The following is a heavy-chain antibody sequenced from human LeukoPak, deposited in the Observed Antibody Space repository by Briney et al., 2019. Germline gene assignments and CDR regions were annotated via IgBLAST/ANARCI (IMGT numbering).Heavy chain of an antibody. V-gene: IGHV3-30*01. CDR2: ISYDGSNK. CDR3: ATQAIPAAMYYFDY. J-gene: IGHJ4*02. Sequence: GGSLRLSCAASGFTFSSYAMHWVRQAPGKGLEWGAVISYDGSNKYYADSVKGRFTISRDNSKNTLYLQMNSLRAEDTAVYYCATQAIPAAMYYFDYWGQGTLVTVSS. CDR1: GFTFSSYA. D-gene: IGHD2-2*01.